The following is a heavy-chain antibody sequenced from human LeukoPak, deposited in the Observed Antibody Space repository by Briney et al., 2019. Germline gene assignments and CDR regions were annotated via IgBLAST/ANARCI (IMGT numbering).Heavy chain of an antibody. V-gene: IGHV3-21*01. CDR3: ARDWDWKFAFDI. D-gene: IGHD1-1*01. Sequence: GGSLRLSCAASGFTFSSYSMNWVRQAPGKGLEWVSSISTSSIYIYYADSVKGRFTISRDNAKNSLYLQMNSLRAEDTAVYYCARDWDWKFAFDIWGQGTMVTVSS. CDR1: GFTFSSYS. J-gene: IGHJ3*02. CDR2: ISTSSIYI.